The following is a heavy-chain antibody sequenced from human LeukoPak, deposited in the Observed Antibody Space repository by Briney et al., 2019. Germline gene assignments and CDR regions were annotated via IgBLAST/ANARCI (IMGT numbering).Heavy chain of an antibody. V-gene: IGHV3-23*01. CDR3: GRDWAFNI. CDR2: INGNGDSI. Sequence: GGSLRLSCAASGFTFSSYSMNWVRQAPGKGLEWVSAINGNGDSIKYTDSVKGRFIISRDNSKNTLYLQMNRLRVDDTAVYYCGRDWAFNIWGQGTTVTVSS. CDR1: GFTFSSYS. J-gene: IGHJ3*02. D-gene: IGHD2-21*01.